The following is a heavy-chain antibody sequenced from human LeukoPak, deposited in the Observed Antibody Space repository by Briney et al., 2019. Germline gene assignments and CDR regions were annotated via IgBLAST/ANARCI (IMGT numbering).Heavy chain of an antibody. CDR2: INPNSGGT. CDR1: GYTFTGYY. CDR3: ARKGSGPTNWFDS. V-gene: IGHV1-2*02. Sequence: RASVKVSCKASGYTFTGYYMHWVRQAPGQGLEWMGWINPNSGGTNYAQKFQGRVTMTRDTSISTAYMELSRLRSDDTAVYYCARKGSGPTNWFDSWGQGTLVTVSS. J-gene: IGHJ5*01.